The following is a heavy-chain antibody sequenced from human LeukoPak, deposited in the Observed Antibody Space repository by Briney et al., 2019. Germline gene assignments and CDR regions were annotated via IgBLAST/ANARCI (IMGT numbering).Heavy chain of an antibody. J-gene: IGHJ4*02. CDR1: GFTFIDYD. CDR2: IGIRGDT. D-gene: IGHD2-2*01. V-gene: IGHV3-13*01. Sequence: GGSLRLSCAASGFTFIDYDMHWVRQVIGKGLEWVSAIGIRGDTHYSGSVKGRFTISRENAESSLYLQMNSLRAEDTAVYYCAKVLKYQLTFFDYWGQGTLVTVSS. CDR3: AKVLKYQLTFFDY.